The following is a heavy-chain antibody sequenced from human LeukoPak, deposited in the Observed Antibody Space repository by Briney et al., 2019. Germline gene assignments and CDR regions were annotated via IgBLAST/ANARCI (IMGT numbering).Heavy chain of an antibody. V-gene: IGHV4-30-2*01. CDR1: GGSISSGGYS. CDR3: ASTTPEYYYGMDV. D-gene: IGHD1-14*01. CDR2: IYHSGST. J-gene: IGHJ6*02. Sequence: PSETLSLTCAVSGGSISSGGYSWSWIRQPPGKGLEWIGYIYHSGSTYYNPSLKSRVTISVDRPKNQFSLKLSSVTAADTAVYYCASTTPEYYYGMDVWGQGTTVTVSS.